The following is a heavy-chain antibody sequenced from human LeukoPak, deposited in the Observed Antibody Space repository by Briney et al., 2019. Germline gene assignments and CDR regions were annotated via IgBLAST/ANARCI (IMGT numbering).Heavy chain of an antibody. V-gene: IGHV3-33*01. J-gene: IGHJ4*02. CDR1: GFTFSNYG. CDR2: MWYDGSNK. CDR3: ARVYCSGGSCYVKSYFDY. D-gene: IGHD2-15*01. Sequence: GRSLRLSCAASGFTFSNYGMNWVRQAPGKGLEWVAIMWYDGSNKLYTDSVKGRFTISRDNSQNTLYLQMNSLRTEDTAVYYCARVYCSGGSCYVKSYFDYWGQGTLVTVSS.